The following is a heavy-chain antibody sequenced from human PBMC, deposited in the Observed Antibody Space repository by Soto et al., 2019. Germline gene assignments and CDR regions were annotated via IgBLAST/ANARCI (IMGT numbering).Heavy chain of an antibody. CDR2: IIPIFGTA. CDR3: ARDTAMVTGEDYGMHV. CDR1: GGTFSSYA. D-gene: IGHD5-18*01. V-gene: IGHV1-69*13. J-gene: IGHJ6*02. Sequence: SVKVSCKASGGTFSSYAISWVRQAPGQGLEWMGGIIPIFGTANYAQKFQGRVTITADESTSTAYMELSSLRSEDTAVYYCARDTAMVTGEDYGMHVWGQATTVTVS.